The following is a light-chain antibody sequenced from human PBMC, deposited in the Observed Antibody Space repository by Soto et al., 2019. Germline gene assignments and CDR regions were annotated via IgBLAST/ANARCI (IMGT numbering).Light chain of an antibody. CDR3: ISFTTRATYV. CDR1: SSEVGNYDY. CDR2: DVS. V-gene: IGLV2-14*01. J-gene: IGLJ1*01. Sequence: QSVLTQPASVSGSPGQSITISCTGTSSEVGNYDYVSWYQQHPGKVPKLMIYDVSNRPSGVSNRFSGSKSGNTASLTISGLQAEDEADYYCISFTTRATYVFGTGTKVTVL.